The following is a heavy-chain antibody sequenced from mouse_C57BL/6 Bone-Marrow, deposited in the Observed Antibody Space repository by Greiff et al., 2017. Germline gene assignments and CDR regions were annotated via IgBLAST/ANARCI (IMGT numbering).Heavy chain of an antibody. J-gene: IGHJ2*01. CDR2: ISSGGSYT. CDR1: GFTFSSYG. Sequence: EVQGVESGGDLVKPGGSLKLSCAASGFTFSSYGMSWVRQTPDKRLEWVATISSGGSYTYYPDSLKGRFTISRDNAKNTLYLQMSSLKSEDTAMYYCARLRTSYDFDYWGQGTTLTVSS. CDR3: ARLRTSYDFDY. V-gene: IGHV5-6*01. D-gene: IGHD5-5*01.